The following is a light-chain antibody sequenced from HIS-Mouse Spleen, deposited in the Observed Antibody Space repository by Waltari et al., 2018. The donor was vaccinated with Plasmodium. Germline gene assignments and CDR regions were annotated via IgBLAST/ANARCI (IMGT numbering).Light chain of an antibody. CDR3: QAWDSSTVV. Sequence: SYELTQPPSVSVSPGQTASITCSGDKLGSKYACWYQQKPGQSPVLVIYQDSKRPSGSPGRFSGSNSGSTATLTISGTQAMDEADYYCQAWDSSTVVVGGGTKLTVL. V-gene: IGLV3-1*01. J-gene: IGLJ2*01. CDR2: QDS. CDR1: KLGSKY.